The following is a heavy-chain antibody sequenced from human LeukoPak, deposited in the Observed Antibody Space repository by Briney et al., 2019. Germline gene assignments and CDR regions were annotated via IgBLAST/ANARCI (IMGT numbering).Heavy chain of an antibody. CDR1: GFTFSSYW. J-gene: IGHJ4*02. CDR3: ARGMPRNSYCSSTSCYNRRFDY. D-gene: IGHD2-2*02. V-gene: IGHV3-7*01. CDR2: IKQDGSEK. Sequence: GGSLRLSCAASGFTFSSYWMSWVRQAPGKGLEWVANIKQDGSEKYYVDSVKGRFTISRDNAKNSLYLQMNSLRAEDTAVYYCARGMPRNSYCSSTSCYNRRFDYWGQGTLVTVSS.